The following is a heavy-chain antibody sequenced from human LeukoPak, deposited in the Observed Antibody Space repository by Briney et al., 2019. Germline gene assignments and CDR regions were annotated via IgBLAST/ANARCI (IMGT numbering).Heavy chain of an antibody. CDR3: VRHLTPGYNWSDP. D-gene: IGHD4-23*01. Sequence: GRSLRLSCAASGFTFSSYGMHWVRQAPGKGLEWLALIWDDGSKEKYADSVKGRFTISRHNSKNTLYLQMNSLRAEDTAVYYCVRHLTPGYNWSDPWGQGTLVTVSS. CDR2: IWDDGSKE. CDR1: GFTFSSYG. V-gene: IGHV3-33*03. J-gene: IGHJ5*02.